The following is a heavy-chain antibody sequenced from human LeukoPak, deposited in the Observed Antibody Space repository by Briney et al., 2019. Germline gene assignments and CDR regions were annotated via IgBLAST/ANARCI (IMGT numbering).Heavy chain of an antibody. CDR1: GFTFSTYS. CDR2: ISGSSIYI. V-gene: IGHV3-21*01. Sequence: GGSLRLSCAASGFTFSTYSMNWVRQAPGKGLEWVSSISGSSIYIYYADSVKGRFTISRDNAKNSLYLQMNSLRAEDTAVYYCARDLPYYDSSGYYYDYWGQGTLVTVSS. CDR3: ARDLPYYDSSGYYYDY. D-gene: IGHD3-22*01. J-gene: IGHJ4*02.